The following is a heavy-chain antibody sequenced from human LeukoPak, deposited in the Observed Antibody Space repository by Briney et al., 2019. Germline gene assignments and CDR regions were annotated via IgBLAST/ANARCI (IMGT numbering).Heavy chain of an antibody. CDR1: GFTFSSYG. V-gene: IGHV3-30*02. J-gene: IGHJ4*02. CDR2: IRYDGSNK. CDR3: AKDYSSGWNIDY. D-gene: IGHD6-19*01. Sequence: GSLRLSCAASGFTFSSYGMHWVRQAPGKGLEWVAFIRYDGSNKYYADSVKGRFTISRDNSKNTLYLQMNSLRAEDTAVYYCAKDYSSGWNIDYWGQGTLVTVSS.